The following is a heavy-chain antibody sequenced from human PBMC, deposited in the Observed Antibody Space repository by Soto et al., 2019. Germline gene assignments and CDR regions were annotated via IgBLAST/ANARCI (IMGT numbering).Heavy chain of an antibody. CDR3: ATGLCFYDIIGSNHY. CDR1: GGSISSGDYY. Sequence: QVQLQESGPGLVKPSQTLSLTCTVSGGSISSGDYYWSWIRQPPGKGLEWIGYIYYSGSTYYNPSLKSRVTISVDASKSPVSLTLSSVTAPDPAVSYCATGLCFYDIIGSNHYWGQGTLVTVSS. V-gene: IGHV4-30-4*01. J-gene: IGHJ4*02. D-gene: IGHD3-22*01. CDR2: IYYSGST.